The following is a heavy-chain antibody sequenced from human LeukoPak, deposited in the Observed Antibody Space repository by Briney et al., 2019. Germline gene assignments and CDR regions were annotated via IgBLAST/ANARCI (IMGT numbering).Heavy chain of an antibody. J-gene: IGHJ5*02. CDR2: ISYSGST. CDR1: GGSINTYY. Sequence: SETLSLTCTVSGGSINTYYWSWIRQPPGKGPEWIGHISYSGSTNYNPSLKSRVTISVDTSKNQFSLKLSSVTAADTAVYYCAREATSGTNLNWFDPWGQGTLVTVSS. V-gene: IGHV4-59*01. D-gene: IGHD1-1*01. CDR3: AREATSGTNLNWFDP.